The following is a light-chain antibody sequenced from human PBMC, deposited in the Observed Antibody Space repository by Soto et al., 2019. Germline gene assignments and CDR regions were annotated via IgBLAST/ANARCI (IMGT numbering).Light chain of an antibody. V-gene: IGKV3-11*01. CDR2: DAS. CDR3: QQRSNWPIT. CDR1: QSVSSY. J-gene: IGKJ5*01. Sequence: EIVLTQSPCTLSLSRGERATLSFRASQSVSSYLAWYQQKPGQAPRLLIYDASNRATGIPARFSGSGSGTDFTLTISSLEPEDFAVYYCQQRSNWPITFGQGTRLEIK.